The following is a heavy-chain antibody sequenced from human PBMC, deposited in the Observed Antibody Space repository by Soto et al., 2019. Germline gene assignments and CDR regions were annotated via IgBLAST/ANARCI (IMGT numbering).Heavy chain of an antibody. CDR2: IIPILGIA. Sequence: SVKVSCKXSGGTFSRYTISWVRQAPGQGLEWMGRIIPILGIANYAQKFQGRVTITAHKSTSTAYMELSSLRSEDTAVYYCAIPPARGIPRLGEDRPPFASGGKGPLVPVS. D-gene: IGHD3-10*02. V-gene: IGHV1-69*02. J-gene: IGHJ4*02. CDR3: AIPPARGIPRLGEDRPPFAS. CDR1: GGTFSRYT.